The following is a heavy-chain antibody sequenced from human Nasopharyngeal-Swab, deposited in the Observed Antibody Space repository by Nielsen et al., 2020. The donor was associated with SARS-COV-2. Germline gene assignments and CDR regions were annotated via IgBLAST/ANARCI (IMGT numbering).Heavy chain of an antibody. CDR3: ARDQAYYYDSSGYFFDY. D-gene: IGHD3-22*01. CDR1: GIFVSGNY. Sequence: GGSLRLSCAASGIFVSGNYMNWVRQAPGRGLEWVSVVYSGGSTFYADSVKGRFTISRDNSKNTLYLQMNSLRAEDTAVYYCARDQAYYYDSSGYFFDYWGQGTLVTVSS. J-gene: IGHJ4*02. CDR2: VYSGGST. V-gene: IGHV3-53*01.